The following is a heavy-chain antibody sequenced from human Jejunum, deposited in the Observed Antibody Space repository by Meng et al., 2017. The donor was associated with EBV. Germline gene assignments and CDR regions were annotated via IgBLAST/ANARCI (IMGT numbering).Heavy chain of an antibody. CDR1: GYTFSTYG. J-gene: IGHJ4*02. CDR2: IWYDESNR. V-gene: IGHV3-33*01. D-gene: IGHD3-22*01. CDR3: AREAVGNGYYPDN. Sequence: VEGVGCVGGVVQLWSSLRLSCAGSGYTFSTYGMHWVGQSPGKGLEWVALIWYDESNRYYADSVKGRFTISRDNSKNTLYLQMNSLRAEDTAVYYCAREAVGNGYYPDNWGQGTLVTVSS.